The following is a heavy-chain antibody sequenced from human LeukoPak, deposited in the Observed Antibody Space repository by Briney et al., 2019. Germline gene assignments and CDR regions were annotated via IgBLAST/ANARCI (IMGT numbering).Heavy chain of an antibody. D-gene: IGHD2-8*01. V-gene: IGHV3-7*04. J-gene: IGHJ3*02. CDR2: IKKDGPEL. CDR1: GFTFSNHY. Sequence: WGSPPLSCVASGFTFSNHYMSWVRQAPGRELEWVATIKKDGPELHYGDSVKGRFTISRDNAKSSLFLQMNSLRVEDTAVFYCARLMGATTTYDMWGHGT. CDR3: ARLMGATTTYDM.